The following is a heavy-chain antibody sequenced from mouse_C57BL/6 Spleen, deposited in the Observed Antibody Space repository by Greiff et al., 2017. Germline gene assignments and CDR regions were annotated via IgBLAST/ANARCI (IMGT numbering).Heavy chain of an antibody. V-gene: IGHV1-61*01. CDR1: GYTFTSYW. J-gene: IGHJ2*01. D-gene: IGHD1-1*01. CDR2: IYPSDSET. CDR3: ARRRGPYGSSPFFDY. Sequence: QVQLQQPGAELVRPGSSVKLSCKASGYTFTSYWLGWVKQRPGQGLEWIGNIYPSDSETHYNQKFKDKATLTVDKSSSTAYMPLSSLTSEDSAVYYCARRRGPYGSSPFFDYWGQGTTLTVSS.